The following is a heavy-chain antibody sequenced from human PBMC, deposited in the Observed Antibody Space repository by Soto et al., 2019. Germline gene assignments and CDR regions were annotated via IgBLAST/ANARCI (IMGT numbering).Heavy chain of an antibody. CDR1: GFTFSSYA. CDR2: ISYDGSNK. Sequence: GGSLRLSCAASGFTFSSYAMHWVRQAPGKGLEWVAVISYDGSNKYYADSVKGRFTISRDNSKNTLYLQMNSLRAEDTAVYFCAKDVDRLGELWGYFQSWGQGTMVTVSS. CDR3: AKDVDRLGELWGYFQS. V-gene: IGHV3-30-3*01. J-gene: IGHJ1*01. D-gene: IGHD3-16*01.